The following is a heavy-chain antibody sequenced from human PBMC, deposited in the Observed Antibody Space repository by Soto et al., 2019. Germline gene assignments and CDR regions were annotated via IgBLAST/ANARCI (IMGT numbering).Heavy chain of an antibody. V-gene: IGHV1-3*01. Sequence: VKVSCKASGYTFTSYAMHWVRQAPGQRLEWMGWINAGNGNTKYSQKFQGRVTMTTDTSTSTAYMELMSLRSDDTAVYYCARDAPPEDYWGQGTLVTVSS. CDR1: GYTFTSYA. CDR3: ARDAPPEDY. J-gene: IGHJ4*02. CDR2: INAGNGNT.